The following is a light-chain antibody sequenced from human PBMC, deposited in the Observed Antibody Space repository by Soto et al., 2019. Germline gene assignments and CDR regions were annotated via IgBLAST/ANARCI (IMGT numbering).Light chain of an antibody. J-gene: IGKJ4*01. CDR1: QSVSSN. CDR3: QQYNTWPPLT. CDR2: GAS. V-gene: IGKV3D-15*01. Sequence: EIVMTQSPATLSVSAGERVTLSCRASQSVSSNLAWYQQKPGQAPRLLIYGASTRATGIPARFSGSGSGTDFTLTISSLQSEDFAVYYCQQYNTWPPLTFGGGTKVEIK.